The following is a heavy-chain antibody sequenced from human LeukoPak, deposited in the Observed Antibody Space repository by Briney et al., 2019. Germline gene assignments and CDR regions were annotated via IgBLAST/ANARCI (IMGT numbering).Heavy chain of an antibody. J-gene: IGHJ4*02. CDR3: ARGQDGPFDY. V-gene: IGHV4-34*01. CDR1: GGSFSGYY. CDR2: INHSGST. Sequence: SETLSLTCAVYGGSFSGYYWSWIRQPPGKGLEWIGEINHSGSTNYNPSLKSRVTIPVDTSKNQFSLKLSSVTAADTAVYYCARGQDGPFDYRGQGTLVTVSS.